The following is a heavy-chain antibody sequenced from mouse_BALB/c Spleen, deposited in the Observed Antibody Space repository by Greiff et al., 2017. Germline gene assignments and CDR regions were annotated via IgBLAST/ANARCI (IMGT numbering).Heavy chain of an antibody. J-gene: IGHJ3*01. D-gene: IGHD2-1*01. V-gene: IGHV5-6-4*01. CDR1: GFTFSSYT. CDR3: AREGLYGNYGGFAY. CDR2: ISSGGSYT. Sequence: EVKLVESGGGLVKPGGSLKLSCAASGFTFSSYTMSWVRQTPEKRLEWVATISSGGSYTYYPDSVKGRFTISRDNAKNTLYLQMSSLKSEDTAMYYCAREGLYGNYGGFAYWGQGTLVTVSA.